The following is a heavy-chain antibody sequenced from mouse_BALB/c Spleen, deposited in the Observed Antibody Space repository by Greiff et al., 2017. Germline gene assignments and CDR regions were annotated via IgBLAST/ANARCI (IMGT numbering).Heavy chain of an antibody. CDR2: IDPSDSET. V-gene: IGHV1-69*02. CDR1: GYTFTSYW. Sequence: QVQLKQPGAELVKPGAPVKLSCKASGYTFTSYWMNWVKQRPGRGLEWIGRIDPSDSETHYNQKFKDKATLTVDKSSSTAYIQLSSLTSEDSAVYYCARFVWDGYDKVEGLDYWGQGTSVTVSS. D-gene: IGHD2-2*01. J-gene: IGHJ4*01. CDR3: ARFVWDGYDKVEGLDY.